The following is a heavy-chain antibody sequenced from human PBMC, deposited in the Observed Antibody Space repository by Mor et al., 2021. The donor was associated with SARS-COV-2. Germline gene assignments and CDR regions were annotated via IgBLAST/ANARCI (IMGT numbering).Heavy chain of an antibody. J-gene: IGHJ4*02. V-gene: IGHV4-30-2*01. CDR3: ASSGSYFSY. Sequence: STYYNPSLKSRVTISVDSSRSKNQFSLKVSSVTAADTAVYYCASSGSYFSYWGQGTLVTVSS. D-gene: IGHD1-26*01. CDR2: ST.